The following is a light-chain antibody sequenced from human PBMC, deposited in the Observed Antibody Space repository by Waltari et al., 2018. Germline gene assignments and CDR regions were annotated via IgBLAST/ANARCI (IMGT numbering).Light chain of an antibody. Sequence: QSVLTQPPSVSAAPGQKVIISCSGSTSNIGNNYVSWYQQFPGAAPKVFIYESERRPSGIPDRFSGSKSGTSASLGITGLQTGDEADYYCGTWDSSLSGAVFGGGTHLTVL. CDR1: TSNIGNNY. V-gene: IGLV1-51*02. CDR2: ESE. CDR3: GTWDSSLSGAV. J-gene: IGLJ7*01.